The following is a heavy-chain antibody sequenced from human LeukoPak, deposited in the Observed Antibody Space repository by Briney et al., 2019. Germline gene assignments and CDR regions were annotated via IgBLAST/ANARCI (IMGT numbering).Heavy chain of an antibody. V-gene: IGHV4-30-4*01. J-gene: IGHJ5*02. CDR3: ARHGTYPGEVPAAVNWFDP. Sequence: SETLSLTCTVSGGSISSGDYYWSWIRQPPGKGLEWIGYTYYSGSTYYNPSLKSRATISVDTSKNQFSLKLTSVTAADTAVYYCARHGTYPGEVPAAVNWFDPWGQGTLVTVSS. CDR2: TYYSGST. D-gene: IGHD2-2*01. CDR1: GGSISSGDYY.